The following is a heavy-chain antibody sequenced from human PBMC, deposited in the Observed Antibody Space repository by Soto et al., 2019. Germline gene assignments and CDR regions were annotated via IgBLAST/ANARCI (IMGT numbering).Heavy chain of an antibody. Sequence: SETLSLTCDVYGGSFSGYFWNWIRQSPGKGLEWIGKVNHNGRNNYNPSLKSRVTISLDMSKKQISLKLTSVTAADTAVYCCARGGSSDWQVAFDFWGQGTMVTVSS. J-gene: IGHJ3*01. V-gene: IGHV4-34*01. D-gene: IGHD6-19*01. CDR1: GGSFSGYF. CDR3: ARGGSSDWQVAFDF. CDR2: VNHNGRN.